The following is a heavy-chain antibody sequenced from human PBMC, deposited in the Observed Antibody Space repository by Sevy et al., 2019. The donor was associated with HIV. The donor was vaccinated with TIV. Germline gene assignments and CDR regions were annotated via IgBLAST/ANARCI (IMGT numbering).Heavy chain of an antibody. CDR3: AREAYYYDSREENWFDP. CDR2: ISRDRRTI. D-gene: IGHD3-22*01. J-gene: IGHJ5*02. Sequence: GGCLRLSCVGSGFTFSTYTMHWVRQAPGKGLEWLSSISRDRRTIYYADSLKGRFTISRDNAKNSLYLQMNSLRDEDTAVYYCAREAYYYDSREENWFDPWGQGTLVTVSS. CDR1: GFTFSTYT. V-gene: IGHV3-48*02.